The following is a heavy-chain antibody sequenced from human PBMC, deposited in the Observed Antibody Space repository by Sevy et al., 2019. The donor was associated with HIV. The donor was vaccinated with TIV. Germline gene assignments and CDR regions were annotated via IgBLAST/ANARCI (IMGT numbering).Heavy chain of an antibody. J-gene: IGHJ4*02. Sequence: GGSLRLSCAASGFTFSSYAMSWVRQAPGKGLEWVSAISGSGGSTHYADSVKGRFTISRDNSKNTLYLQMNSLRAEDTAVYYCAKGGGGQWLDKYYFDYWGQGTLVTVSS. V-gene: IGHV3-23*01. CDR2: ISGSGGST. CDR1: GFTFSSYA. CDR3: AKGGGGQWLDKYYFDY. D-gene: IGHD6-19*01.